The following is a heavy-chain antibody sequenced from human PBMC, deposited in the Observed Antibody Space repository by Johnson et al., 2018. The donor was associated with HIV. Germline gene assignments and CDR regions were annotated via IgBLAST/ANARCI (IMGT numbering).Heavy chain of an antibody. V-gene: IGHV3-7*01. CDR3: ARGGWAVLDAFDI. J-gene: IGHJ3*02. CDR1: GFSFSSYW. D-gene: IGHD2-15*01. CDR2: IKQDGSEK. Sequence: VQLVESGGGLVQPGGSLRLSCAASGFSFSSYWMSWVRQAPGKGLEWVANIKQDGSEKYYVDSVKGRFTISRDNAKNTLYLQMGSLRAEYMAVYYCARGGWAVLDAFDIWGQGTMVTVSS.